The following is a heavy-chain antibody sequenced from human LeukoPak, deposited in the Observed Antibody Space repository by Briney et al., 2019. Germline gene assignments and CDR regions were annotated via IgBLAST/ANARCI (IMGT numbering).Heavy chain of an antibody. CDR2: FDPEDGET. J-gene: IGHJ4*02. Sequence: ASVKVSCKASGYTFSNYGIHWLRQAPGQGLEWMGGFDPEDGETIYAQKFQGRVTMTEDTSTDTAYMELSSLRSEDTAVYYCATGSDYDYVWGSYRFDYWGQGTLVTVSS. D-gene: IGHD3-16*02. V-gene: IGHV1-24*01. CDR3: ATGSDYDYVWGSYRFDY. CDR1: GYTFSNYG.